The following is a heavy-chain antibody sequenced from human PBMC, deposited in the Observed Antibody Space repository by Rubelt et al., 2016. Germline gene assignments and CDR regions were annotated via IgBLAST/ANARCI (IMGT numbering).Heavy chain of an antibody. CDR3: ARDDSRRGDY. CDR2: FNPDSGGT. J-gene: IGHJ4*02. D-gene: IGHD3-10*01. Sequence: QVQLVQSGAEVKKPGASVKVSCKASGYTFNDYYIHWVRQAPGQGLEWMGWFNPDSGGTNYAQNLQGRLTMTRETSIGKVEMELSSLRSDDTAVYYCARDDSRRGDYWGQGTLVTVSS. V-gene: IGHV1-2*02. CDR1: GYTFNDYY.